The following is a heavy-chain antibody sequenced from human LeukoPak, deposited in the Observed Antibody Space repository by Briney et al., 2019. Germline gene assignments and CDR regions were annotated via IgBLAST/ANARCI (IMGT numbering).Heavy chain of an antibody. V-gene: IGHV3-30-3*01. D-gene: IGHD3-22*01. Sequence: GRSLRLSCAASGFTFSSYAMHWVRQAPGKGLEWVAVISYDGSNKYYADSVKGRFTISRDNSKNTLYLQMNSLRAEDTAVYYCARDLVVIRPYDYYGMDVWGQGTTVTVSS. CDR2: ISYDGSNK. CDR1: GFTFSSYA. J-gene: IGHJ6*02. CDR3: ARDLVVIRPYDYYGMDV.